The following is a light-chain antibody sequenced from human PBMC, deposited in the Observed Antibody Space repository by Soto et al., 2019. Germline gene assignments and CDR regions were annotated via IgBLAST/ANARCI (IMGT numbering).Light chain of an antibody. Sequence: QSALTQPASVSGSPGQSITISCTGTSSDVDGYKYVSWYQQHPGKAPKLMIYDVSNRPSGVSDRFSGSKSGNTASLTISGLQSEDEADYYCDSYTSSSSYVFGTGTKLTVL. J-gene: IGLJ1*01. CDR1: SSDVDGYKY. CDR2: DVS. V-gene: IGLV2-14*01. CDR3: DSYTSSSSYV.